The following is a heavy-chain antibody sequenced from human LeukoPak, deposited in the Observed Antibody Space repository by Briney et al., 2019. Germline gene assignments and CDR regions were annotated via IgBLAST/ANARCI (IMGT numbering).Heavy chain of an antibody. V-gene: IGHV1-2*02. Sequence: ASVKVSCKASGYTFTGYYMHWVRQAPGQGLEWMGWINPKSGATTYGQKFQDRVTLTRDTSINTAYMDLSGLTPDDTAVFYCAKGATEGYYYYYGLDVWGQGTTVTVSS. CDR2: INPKSGAT. J-gene: IGHJ6*02. CDR1: GYTFTGYY. CDR3: AKGATEGYYYYYGLDV.